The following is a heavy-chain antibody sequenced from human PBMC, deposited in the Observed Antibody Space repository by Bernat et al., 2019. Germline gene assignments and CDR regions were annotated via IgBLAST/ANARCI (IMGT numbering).Heavy chain of an antibody. CDR1: GFIFSSYA. J-gene: IGHJ4*02. CDR2: IIGSGVNT. V-gene: IGHV3-23*01. Sequence: EVQLLESGGGLVQPGGSLRLSCAASGFIFSSYAMSWVRQAPGKGLEWVSTIIGSGVNTYYADSVKDRFTISRDNSKKTLYLQMNSLRAEDTAIYYCAKDIQAGFRGHLDYWGQGTLVTVSS. CDR3: AKDIQAGFRGHLDY. D-gene: IGHD3-10*01.